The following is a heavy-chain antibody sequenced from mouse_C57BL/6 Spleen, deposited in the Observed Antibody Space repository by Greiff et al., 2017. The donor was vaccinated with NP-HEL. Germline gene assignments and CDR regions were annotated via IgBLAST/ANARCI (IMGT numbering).Heavy chain of an antibody. CDR3: ARWERYFDY. CDR1: GYTFTDYY. J-gene: IGHJ2*01. Sequence: VQLQQSGPVLVKPGASVKMSCKASGYTFTDYYMNWVKQSHGKSLEWIGVINPYNGGTSYNQKFKGKATLTVDKSSSTAYMELNSLTSEDSAVYYCARWERYFDYWGQGTTLTVSS. D-gene: IGHD4-1*01. CDR2: INPYNGGT. V-gene: IGHV1-19*01.